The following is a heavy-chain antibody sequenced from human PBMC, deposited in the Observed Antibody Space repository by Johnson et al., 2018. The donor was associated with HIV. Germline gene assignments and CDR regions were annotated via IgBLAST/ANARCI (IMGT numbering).Heavy chain of an antibody. CDR1: GFTFTHYA. J-gene: IGHJ3*02. CDR2: ISSDGSSK. V-gene: IGHV3-30*03. CDR3: ARTSGVVLMVYPLGAFDT. D-gene: IGHD2-8*01. Sequence: QVQLVESGGGVVQPGRSLRLSCAASGFTFTHYAMDWVRQAPGKGLEWVAVISSDGSSKNYADSVKGRFTISRDNSKNTLSLQMNSLRPEDTAVYYCARTSGVVLMVYPLGAFDTWGQGTMVTVSS.